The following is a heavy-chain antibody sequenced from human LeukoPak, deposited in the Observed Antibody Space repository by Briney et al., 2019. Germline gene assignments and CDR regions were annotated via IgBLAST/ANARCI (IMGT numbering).Heavy chain of an antibody. CDR2: VYYSGST. CDR1: SGSISSGDYY. V-gene: IGHV4-30-4*01. J-gene: IGHJ4*02. CDR3: ARDRRYCGGGTCYSGRVDY. Sequence: ASETLSLTCTVSSGSISSGDYYWSWIRQPPGEGLEWIGYVYYSGSTYYNPSLKSRVTISIDTSKNQFSLKLSSVTAADTAVYHCARDRRYCGGGTCYSGRVDYWGQGTLVTVSS. D-gene: IGHD2-15*01.